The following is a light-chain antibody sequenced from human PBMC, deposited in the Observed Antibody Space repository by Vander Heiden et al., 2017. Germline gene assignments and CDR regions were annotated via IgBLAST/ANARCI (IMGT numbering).Light chain of an antibody. CDR3: QQYNNWPPWT. CDR1: QSVGTK. J-gene: IGKJ1*01. CDR2: GAS. Sequence: EIVMTQSPATLSVSPGERATLSCRASQSVGTKLAWYQQKPGQAPRLLMFGASTRATGVPARFSGSGSGIEFNLTITSLQSEDFAVYHCQQYNNWPPWTFGQGTMVEIK. V-gene: IGKV3-15*01.